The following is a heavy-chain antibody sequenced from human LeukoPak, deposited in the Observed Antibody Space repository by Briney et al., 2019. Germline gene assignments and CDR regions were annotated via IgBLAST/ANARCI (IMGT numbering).Heavy chain of an antibody. Sequence: SVKVSCKTSGDMFSNDAISWVRQAPGQGPEWMGGIIPKFGTTNYAQKFRGRVSITTDDSTTTAYMELSGLRSDDTAVYYCARRSRQPRHAYFDYWGLGTLVTVSS. D-gene: IGHD6-25*01. J-gene: IGHJ4*02. CDR3: ARRSRQPRHAYFDY. CDR2: IIPKFGTT. V-gene: IGHV1-69*05. CDR1: GDMFSNDA.